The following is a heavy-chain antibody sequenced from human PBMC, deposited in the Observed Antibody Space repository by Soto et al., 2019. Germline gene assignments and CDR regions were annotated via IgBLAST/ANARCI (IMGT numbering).Heavy chain of an antibody. CDR3: ARALPTVTLFDP. D-gene: IGHD4-17*01. V-gene: IGHV4-31*03. J-gene: IGHJ5*02. CDR2: IYYSGST. Sequence: VQLQESGPGLVKPSQTLSLTCTVSGGSISSGGYYWSWISKHPGKGLEWIGYIYYSGSTYYNPSLKSRVTISVDTSKNQFSLKLSSVTAADTAVYYCARALPTVTLFDPWGQGTLVTVSS. CDR1: GGSISSGGYY.